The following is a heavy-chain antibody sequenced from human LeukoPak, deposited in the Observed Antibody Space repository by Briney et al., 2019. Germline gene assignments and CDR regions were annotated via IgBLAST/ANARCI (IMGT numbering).Heavy chain of an antibody. CDR1: GYTFTAHY. CDR3: ARNYCSSNACYDYFDP. Sequence: ASVKVSCKASGYTFTAHYMNWVRQAPGQGLEWMGWINPNSGDTVYAQKFQGRVTMTRDTSISTAYMDLSRLSSDDTAVYYCARNYCSSNACYDYFDPWGQGTLVAVSS. V-gene: IGHV1-2*02. J-gene: IGHJ5*02. D-gene: IGHD2-2*01. CDR2: INPNSGDT.